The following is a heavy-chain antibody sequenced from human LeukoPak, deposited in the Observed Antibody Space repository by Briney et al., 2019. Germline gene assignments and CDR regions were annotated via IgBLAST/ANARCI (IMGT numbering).Heavy chain of an antibody. CDR3: ATASRNYGDYR. Sequence: PSETLSLTRTVSGGSVNSGSYFWSWIRQPAGKGLEWIGRMFTTGTINYNPSLKSRVTISLDTSKNQFSLKLSSVTAADTAVYYCATASRNYGDYRWGQGTLVTVSS. D-gene: IGHD4-17*01. V-gene: IGHV4-61*02. CDR2: MFTTGTI. J-gene: IGHJ4*02. CDR1: GGSVNSGSYF.